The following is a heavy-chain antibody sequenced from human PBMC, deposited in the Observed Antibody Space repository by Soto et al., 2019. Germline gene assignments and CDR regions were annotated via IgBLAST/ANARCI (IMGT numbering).Heavy chain of an antibody. D-gene: IGHD4-17*01. CDR1: GFTFGDYA. V-gene: IGHV3-49*03. J-gene: IGHJ5*02. CDR2: IRSKAYGGTT. Sequence: GGSLRLSCTASGFTFGDYAMSWFRQAPGKGLEWVGFIRSKAYGGTTEYAASVKGRFTISRDDSKSIAYLQMNSLKTEDTAVYYCTRGPLLDYGDYDLDLQNNWFDPWGQGPLVTVSS. CDR3: TRGPLLDYGDYDLDLQNNWFDP.